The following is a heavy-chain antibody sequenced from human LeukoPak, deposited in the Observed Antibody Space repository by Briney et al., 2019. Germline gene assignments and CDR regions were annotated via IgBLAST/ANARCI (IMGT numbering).Heavy chain of an antibody. V-gene: IGHV1-8*03. CDR2: MNPNSGNT. D-gene: IGHD6-13*01. CDR1: GYTFTSYD. CDR3: ARGETTEQQLGYYYYYYMDV. Sequence: EASVKVSCKASGYTFTSYDINWVRQATGQGLEWMGWMNPNSGNTGYAQKFQGRVTITRNTSISTAYMELSSLRSEDTAVYYCARGETTEQQLGYYYYYYMDVWGKGTTVTVSS. J-gene: IGHJ6*03.